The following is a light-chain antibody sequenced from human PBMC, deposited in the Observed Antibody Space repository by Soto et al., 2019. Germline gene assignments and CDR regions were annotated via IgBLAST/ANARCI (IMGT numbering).Light chain of an antibody. Sequence: EIVLTQSPATLSLSPGERATLSCRASQSVRNYLAWYHQKPGQAPRLLIYDASNRATGIPGRFSGSGSGTDFTLTISSLEPEDFAVYYCQQRSNWPWTFGQGTKVEIK. V-gene: IGKV3-11*01. CDR1: QSVRNY. CDR2: DAS. CDR3: QQRSNWPWT. J-gene: IGKJ1*01.